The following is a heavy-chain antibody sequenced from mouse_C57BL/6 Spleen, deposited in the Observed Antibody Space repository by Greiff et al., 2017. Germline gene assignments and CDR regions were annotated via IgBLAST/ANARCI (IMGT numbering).Heavy chain of an antibody. D-gene: IGHD4-1*01. CDR1: GFPFSDYY. Sequence: EVKLMEYEGALVQPGSSMKLSCPASGFPFSDYYMAWVRQVPEKGLEWVANINYDGSSTYYLDSLKSRFIISRDNAKNILYLQMSSLKSEDTATYYCARETGTGMDYWGQGTSVTVSS. J-gene: IGHJ4*01. CDR3: ARETGTGMDY. CDR2: INYDGSST. V-gene: IGHV5-16*01.